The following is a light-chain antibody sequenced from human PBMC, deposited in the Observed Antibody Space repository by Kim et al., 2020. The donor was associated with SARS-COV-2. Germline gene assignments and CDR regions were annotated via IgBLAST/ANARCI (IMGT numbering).Light chain of an antibody. CDR3: NSRDSSGNHVV. J-gene: IGLJ2*01. CDR1: SLRSYY. CDR2: DKN. Sequence: ALGQTVRIKCQGDSLRSYYASWYQQKPGQAPVLVIYDKNNRPSGIPDRFSGSSSGNTASLTITGAQAEDEADYYCNSRDSSGNHVVFGGGTQLTVL. V-gene: IGLV3-19*01.